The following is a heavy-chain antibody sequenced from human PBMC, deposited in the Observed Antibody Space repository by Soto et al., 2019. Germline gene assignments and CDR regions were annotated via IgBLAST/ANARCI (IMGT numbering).Heavy chain of an antibody. CDR3: ITDTGITVP. J-gene: IGHJ5*02. CDR2: IKSKADGGTT. V-gene: IGHV3-15*07. Sequence: EVQLVESGGGLVKPGGSLRLSCAGSGFTFSNFWMNWVRQAPGKGLEWVGRIKSKADGGTTDYTAPVKGRFTISRDDSKNTLYLQMNSLETEDTAVYYCITDTGITVPWGQGTLVTVSS. D-gene: IGHD6-19*01. CDR1: GFTFSNFW.